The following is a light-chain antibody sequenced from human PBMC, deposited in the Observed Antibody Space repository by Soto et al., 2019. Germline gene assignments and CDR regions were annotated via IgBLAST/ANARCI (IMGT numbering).Light chain of an antibody. CDR1: QSVTNSY. V-gene: IGKV3-20*01. Sequence: EIVLTQSPGTLSLSPGERATLSCRASQSVTNSYLAWYQQKPGQAPRLLIYGSSSRATGIPARFSGSGSGTDFTLTISRLEPEDFAVYYCQQYGTSRLTFGGGTKVEIK. CDR2: GSS. J-gene: IGKJ4*01. CDR3: QQYGTSRLT.